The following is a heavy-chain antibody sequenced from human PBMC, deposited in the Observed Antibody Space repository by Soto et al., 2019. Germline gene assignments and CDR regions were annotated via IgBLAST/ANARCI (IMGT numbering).Heavy chain of an antibody. D-gene: IGHD2-2*01. CDR1: GGSISSGDYY. CDR3: ARGLRGRYCISTSCYDNWFDP. CDR2: IYYSGST. Sequence: SETLSLTCTVSGGSISSGDYYWSWIRQPPGKGLEWIGYIYYSGSTYYNPSLKSRVTISVDTSKNQFSLKLSSVTAADTAVYYCARGLRGRYCISTSCYDNWFDPWGQGTLVNVSS. J-gene: IGHJ5*02. V-gene: IGHV4-30-4*01.